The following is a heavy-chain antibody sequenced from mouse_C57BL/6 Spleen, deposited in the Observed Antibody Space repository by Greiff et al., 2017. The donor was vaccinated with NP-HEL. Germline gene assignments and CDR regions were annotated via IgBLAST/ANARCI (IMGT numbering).Heavy chain of an antibody. J-gene: IGHJ2*01. V-gene: IGHV1-82*01. CDR2: IYPGDGDT. D-gene: IGHD1-1*02. CDR3: AGGRYFDY. CDR1: GYAFSSSW. Sequence: QVQLQQSGPELVKPGASVKISCKASGYAFSSSWMNWVKQRPGKGLEWIGRIYPGDGDTNYIGKFKGKATLTADKSSSTAYMQLSSLTSEDAAVYVCAGGRYFDYWGQGTTLTVSS.